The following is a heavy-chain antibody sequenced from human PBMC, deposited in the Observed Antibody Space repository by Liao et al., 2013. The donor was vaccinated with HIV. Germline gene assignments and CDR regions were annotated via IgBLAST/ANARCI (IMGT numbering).Heavy chain of an antibody. J-gene: IGHJ6*03. V-gene: IGHV4-59*08. Sequence: QVQLQESGPGLVKPSETLSLTCSVSGGSIRSYYWSWIRHAPRDGTGVDWVYLLQWGTNYNPSLKSRVTISVDTSKNQFSLKLSSVTAADTAVYYCARVLVISRNNYYYYYMDVWGKGTTVTVSS. CDR1: GGSIRSYY. CDR3: ARVLVISRNNYYYYYMDV. CDR2: LLQWGT. D-gene: IGHD3-9*01.